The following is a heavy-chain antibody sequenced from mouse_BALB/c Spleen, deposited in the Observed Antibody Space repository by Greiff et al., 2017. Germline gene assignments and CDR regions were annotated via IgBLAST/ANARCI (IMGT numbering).Heavy chain of an antibody. D-gene: IGHD1-1*01. CDR2: IDPENGNT. CDR1: GFNIKDYY. V-gene: IGHV14-1*02. Sequence: EVKLQESGAELVRPGALVKLSCKASGFNIKDYYMHWVKQRPEQGLEWIGWIDPENGNTIYDPKFQGKASITADTSSNTAYLQLSSLTSEDTAVYYCARDYYGSSWYFDVWGAGTTVTVSS. J-gene: IGHJ1*01. CDR3: ARDYYGSSWYFDV.